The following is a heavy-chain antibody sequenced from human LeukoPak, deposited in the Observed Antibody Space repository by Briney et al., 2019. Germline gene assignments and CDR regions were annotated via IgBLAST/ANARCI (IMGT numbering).Heavy chain of an antibody. CDR1: GFTFSSYS. D-gene: IGHD3-10*01. Sequence: GGSLRLSCAASGFTFSSYSMNWVRQAPGKGLEWVSYISSSSSTMYYADSVKGRFTISRDNAKNSLYLQMNSLRAEDTAVYYCAASRAMVRGVKYYCGMDVWGQGTTVTVSS. J-gene: IGHJ6*02. V-gene: IGHV3-48*01. CDR2: ISSSSSTM. CDR3: AASRAMVRGVKYYCGMDV.